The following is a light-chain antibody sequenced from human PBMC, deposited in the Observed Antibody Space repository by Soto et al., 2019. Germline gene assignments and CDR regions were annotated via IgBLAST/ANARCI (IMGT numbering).Light chain of an antibody. CDR1: QSVSSSY. CDR2: DTS. J-gene: IGKJ1*01. CDR3: QQCGSSPS. Sequence: EIVLTQSPGTLSLSPGERATLSCRASQSVSSSYLAWYQQKPGQAPRLLIYDTSSRATCIPDRFSGSGSGTDFTLAISRLEPEDFAVYYFQQCGSSPSFGQGTKVELK. V-gene: IGKV3-20*01.